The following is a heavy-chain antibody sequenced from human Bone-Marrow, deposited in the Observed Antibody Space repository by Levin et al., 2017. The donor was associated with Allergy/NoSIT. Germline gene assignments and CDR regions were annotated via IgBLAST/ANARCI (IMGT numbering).Heavy chain of an antibody. J-gene: IGHJ3*01. CDR3: ARGWLHNSFDF. CDR1: GFTFSSYS. V-gene: IGHV3-48*02. CDR2: ISSSLTTT. D-gene: IGHD1-1*01. Sequence: AGGSLRLSCVGSGFTFSSYSMSWVRQAPGKGPEWLAFISSSLTTTHYEDSVKGRFTITRDNGKNSVFLQMNWLRDEDTAFYSCARGWLHNSFDFWGQGTVVTVSS.